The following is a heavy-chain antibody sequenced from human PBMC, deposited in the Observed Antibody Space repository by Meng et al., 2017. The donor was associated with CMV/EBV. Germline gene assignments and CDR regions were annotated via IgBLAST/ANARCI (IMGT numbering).Heavy chain of an antibody. Sequence: CVASDFTLKGDWRNWVRQDPGKGLEWVGRVKSASAGGAADAAAPVKGRFTVSRDDSRKTVHLQMDNLKIEDTAVYYCTTGWHQYFDFWGQGALVTVSS. D-gene: IGHD2-15*01. CDR1: DFTLKGDW. CDR2: VKSASAGGAA. J-gene: IGHJ4*02. V-gene: IGHV3-15*07. CDR3: TTGWHQYFDF.